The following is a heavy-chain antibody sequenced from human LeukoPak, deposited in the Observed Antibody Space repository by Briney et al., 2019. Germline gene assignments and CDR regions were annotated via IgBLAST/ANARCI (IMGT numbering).Heavy chain of an antibody. D-gene: IGHD3-3*01. J-gene: IGHJ3*02. CDR1: GGXISSYY. V-gene: IGHV4-59*01. CDR2: IYYSGST. CDR3: ARGIFGVIINAFDI. Sequence: SETLSLTCTVSGGXISSYYWSWIRQPPGKGLEWIGYIYYSGSTNYNPSLRSRVIISVDTSKNQFSLKLSSVTAADTALYYCARGIFGVIINAFDIWGQGTMVTVSS.